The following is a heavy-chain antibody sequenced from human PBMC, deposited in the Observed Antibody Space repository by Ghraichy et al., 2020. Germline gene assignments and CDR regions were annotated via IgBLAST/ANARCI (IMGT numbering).Heavy chain of an antibody. CDR3: ARAPGIARDY. CDR2: ITSGGSST. V-gene: IGHV3-48*03. J-gene: IGHJ4*02. D-gene: IGHD6-13*01. Sequence: GSLRLSCAASGFTFSTYEMNWVRQAPGKGLEWVSYITSGGSSTHYADSVKGRFTVSRDNAKNSLYRQMNRLRAEDTAVYYCARAPGIARDYWGQVTLVTVSS. CDR1: GFTFSTYE.